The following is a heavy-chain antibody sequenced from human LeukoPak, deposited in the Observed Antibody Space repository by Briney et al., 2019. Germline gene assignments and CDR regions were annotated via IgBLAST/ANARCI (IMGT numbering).Heavy chain of an antibody. V-gene: IGHV1-69*04. CDR2: IIPILGIA. CDR1: GYTFTGYY. J-gene: IGHJ4*02. Sequence: ASVKVSCKASGYTFTGYYMHWVRQAPGQGLEWMGRIIPILGIANYAQKFQGRVTITADKSTSTAYMELSSLRSEDTAVYYCARDLGEMATIPSFGYWGQGTLVTVSS. D-gene: IGHD5-24*01. CDR3: ARDLGEMATIPSFGY.